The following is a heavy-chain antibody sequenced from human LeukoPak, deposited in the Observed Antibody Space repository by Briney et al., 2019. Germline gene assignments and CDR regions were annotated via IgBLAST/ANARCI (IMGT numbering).Heavy chain of an antibody. CDR1: GYTFISYG. D-gene: IGHD2-2*01. V-gene: IGHV1-18*01. CDR3: ARVSVPAAMGVNWFDP. CDR2: ISAYNGNT. J-gene: IGHJ5*02. Sequence: ASVKVSCKASGYTFISYGVSWVRQAPGQGLEWMGWISAYNGNTNYAQKLQGRVTMSTDASTSTAYLELSSLRSEDTAVYYCARVSVPAAMGVNWFDPWGQGTLVTVSS.